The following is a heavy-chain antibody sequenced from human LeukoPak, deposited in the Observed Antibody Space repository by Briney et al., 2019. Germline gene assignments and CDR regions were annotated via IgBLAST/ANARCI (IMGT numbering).Heavy chain of an antibody. CDR1: GYTFTSHY. V-gene: IGHV1-46*01. CDR2: INRSVGST. J-gene: IGHJ4*02. D-gene: IGHD3-3*01. CDR3: AAPGASGFVGNFWSGPLDF. Sequence: GASVKVSCRASGYTFTSHYMHWVRQAPGQGLEWMGVINRSVGSTSYPQKFQGRVTMSRDTSTSKVYMELSSLKSEDTAVYYCAAPGASGFVGNFWSGPLDFWGRGALVTVSS.